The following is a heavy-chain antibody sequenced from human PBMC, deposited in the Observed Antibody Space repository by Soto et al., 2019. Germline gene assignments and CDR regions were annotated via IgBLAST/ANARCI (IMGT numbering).Heavy chain of an antibody. CDR1: GGSISSYY. Sequence: SETLSLTCTVSGGSISSYYWSWIRQPPGKGLEWIGYIYYSGSTDYHPSLRSRVTISVDTSQSQFSLRLSSVTAADTAIYYCARGVANFDYWGQGTLVTVS. V-gene: IGHV4-59*01. CDR3: ARGVANFDY. CDR2: IYYSGST. J-gene: IGHJ4*02.